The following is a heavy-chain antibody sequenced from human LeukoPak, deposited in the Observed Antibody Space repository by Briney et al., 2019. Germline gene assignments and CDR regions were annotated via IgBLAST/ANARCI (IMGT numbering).Heavy chain of an antibody. CDR3: ARGNGDFALDP. CDR1: GGSISSGGYS. CDR2: IYHSGST. D-gene: IGHD4-17*01. Sequence: SETLSLTCAVSGGSISSGGYSWSWIRQPPGKGLEWIGYIYHSGSTYYNPSLKSRVTISVDRSKNQFSLKLSSVTAADTAVYYCARGNGDFALDPWGQGTLVTVSS. J-gene: IGHJ5*02. V-gene: IGHV4-30-2*01.